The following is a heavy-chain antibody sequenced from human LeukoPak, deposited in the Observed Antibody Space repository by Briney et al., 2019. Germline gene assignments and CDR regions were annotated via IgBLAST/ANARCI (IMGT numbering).Heavy chain of an antibody. Sequence: SVKVSCKASGGTFSSYTISWVRQAPGQGLEWMGRIIPILGIANYAQKFQGRVTITADKSTSTAYMELSSLRSEDTAVCYCARGTTGTTAFFYFDYWGQGTLVTVSS. CDR2: IIPILGIA. J-gene: IGHJ4*02. CDR1: GGTFSSYT. D-gene: IGHD1-7*01. CDR3: ARGTTGTTAFFYFDY. V-gene: IGHV1-69*02.